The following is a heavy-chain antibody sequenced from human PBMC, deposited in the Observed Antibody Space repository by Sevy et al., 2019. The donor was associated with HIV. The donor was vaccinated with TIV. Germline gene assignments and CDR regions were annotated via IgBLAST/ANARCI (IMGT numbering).Heavy chain of an antibody. Sequence: GESLKISCKGAGYSFSTYWIGWVRQMPGKGLEWMGIIYPGDSDTKYSPSYQGQVTISVDKSISIAYLQWSSLKASDTAVYFCARQYIVGSTIYFDYWGRGTLVTVSS. V-gene: IGHV5-51*01. CDR3: ARQYIVGSTIYFDY. J-gene: IGHJ4*02. D-gene: IGHD1-26*01. CDR1: GYSFSTYW. CDR2: IYPGDSDT.